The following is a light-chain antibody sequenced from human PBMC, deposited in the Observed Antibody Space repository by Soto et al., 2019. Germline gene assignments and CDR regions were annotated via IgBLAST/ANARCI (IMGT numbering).Light chain of an antibody. J-gene: IGKJ5*01. CDR2: GVS. V-gene: IGKV3-11*01. CDR1: QSVSSY. CDR3: QQRGDWPPIT. Sequence: ETVLTQSPGTLSLSPGERATLSCRASQSVSSYLAWYQQKPGQAPRLLIYGVSTRATGVPARFSGSGSGTDFTLTISSLEPEDFAVYYCQQRGDWPPITFGQGTRLEIK.